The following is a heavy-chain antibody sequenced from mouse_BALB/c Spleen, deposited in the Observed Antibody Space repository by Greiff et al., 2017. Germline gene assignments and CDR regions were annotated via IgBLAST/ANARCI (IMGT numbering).Heavy chain of an antibody. CDR2: INPSNGGT. Sequence: VQLQQSGAELVKPGASVKLSCKASGYTFTSYYMYWVKQRPGQGLEWIGGINPSNGGTNFNEKFKSKATLTVDKSSSTAYMQLSSLTSEDSAVYYCTLYYGKGYFDYWGQGTTLTVSS. J-gene: IGHJ2*01. V-gene: IGHV1S81*02. CDR1: GYTFTSYY. CDR3: TLYYGKGYFDY. D-gene: IGHD2-1*01.